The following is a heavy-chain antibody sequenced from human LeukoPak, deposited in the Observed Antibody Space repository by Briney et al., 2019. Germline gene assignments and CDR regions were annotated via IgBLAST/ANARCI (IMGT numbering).Heavy chain of an antibody. Sequence: SETLSLTCAVYGGSFSGYYWSWIRQPPGKGLEWIGEINHSGSTNYNPSLKSRVTISVDTSKNQFSLKLSSVTAADTAVYYCAISDGYCSSTTCHNPFDYWGQGTLVTVSS. D-gene: IGHD2-2*01. CDR1: GGSFSGYY. CDR2: INHSGST. V-gene: IGHV4-34*01. CDR3: AISDGYCSSTTCHNPFDY. J-gene: IGHJ4*02.